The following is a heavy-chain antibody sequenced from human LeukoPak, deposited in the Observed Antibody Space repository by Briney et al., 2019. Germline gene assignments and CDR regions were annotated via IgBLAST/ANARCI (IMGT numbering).Heavy chain of an antibody. CDR3: AKDYSPKQLVFLDS. D-gene: IGHD6-13*01. V-gene: IGHV3-23*01. CDR1: GVTFSSYA. CDR2: ISDNGGTT. Sequence: GGSLRLSCAASGVTFSSYALSCVRQAPGKGLEWVSAISDNGGTTFYADSVKGRFTITRDNSKNTLYVQMNSLRGEDTAVYYCAKDYSPKQLVFLDSWGLGTLVTVSS. J-gene: IGHJ4*02.